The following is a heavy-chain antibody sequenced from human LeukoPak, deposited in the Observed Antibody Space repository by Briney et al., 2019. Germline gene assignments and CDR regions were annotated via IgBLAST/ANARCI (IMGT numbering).Heavy chain of an antibody. CDR2: ISYDGSNK. Sequence: AGGSLRLSCAASGFTFSSYAMHWVRQAPGKGLEWVAVISYDGSNKYYADSVKGRFTISRDNSKNTLYLQMNSQRAEDTAVYYCARDSGSLLTGDAFDIWGQGTMVTVSS. J-gene: IGHJ3*02. CDR1: GFTFSSYA. CDR3: ARDSGSLLTGDAFDI. V-gene: IGHV3-30*14. D-gene: IGHD1-26*01.